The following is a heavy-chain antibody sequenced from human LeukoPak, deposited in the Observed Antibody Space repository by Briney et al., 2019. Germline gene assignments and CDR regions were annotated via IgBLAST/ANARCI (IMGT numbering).Heavy chain of an antibody. Sequence: GGSLRLSCTASGFTFSSYWMSWVRQAPGKGLEWVANIRQDGGLKHYVDSVKGRFTISRDNSKNTLYLQMNSLRAEDTAVYYCAKGGGDSSGYVLLPIGFDYWGQGTLVTVSS. CDR1: GFTFSSYW. V-gene: IGHV3-7*03. D-gene: IGHD3-22*01. CDR2: IRQDGGLK. CDR3: AKGGGDSSGYVLLPIGFDY. J-gene: IGHJ4*02.